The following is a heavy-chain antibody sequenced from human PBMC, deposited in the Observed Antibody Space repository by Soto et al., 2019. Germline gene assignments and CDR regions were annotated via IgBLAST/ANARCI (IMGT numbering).Heavy chain of an antibody. CDR1: GFTLNTYG. Sequence: PGGSMRLSCAASGFTLNTYGMYWVRQAPGKGLGWVAVSWYDGTNKDYGDSVKGRFSISRGNSRSTLYLQMNTPRAEHTAVNYCARGYPLWSPYFHQYIDVWGQGTTVTVSS. J-gene: IGHJ6*02. V-gene: IGHV3-33*07. CDR3: ARGYPLWSPYFHQYIDV. D-gene: IGHD5-18*01. CDR2: SWYDGTNK.